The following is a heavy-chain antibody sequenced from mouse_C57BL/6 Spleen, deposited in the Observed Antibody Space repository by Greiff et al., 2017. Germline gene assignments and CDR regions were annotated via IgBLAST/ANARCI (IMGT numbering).Heavy chain of an antibody. D-gene: IGHD1-1*01. CDR1: GFSLTSYA. J-gene: IGHJ1*03. CDR3: ARNSPYYYGSSYGYFDV. Sequence: VKLVESGPGLVAPSQSLSITCTVSGFSLTSYAISWVRQPPGKGLEWLGVIWTGGGTNYNSALKSRLSISKDNSKSQVFLKMNSLQTDDTARYYCARNSPYYYGSSYGYFDVWGTGTTVTVTS. CDR2: IWTGGGT. V-gene: IGHV2-9-1*01.